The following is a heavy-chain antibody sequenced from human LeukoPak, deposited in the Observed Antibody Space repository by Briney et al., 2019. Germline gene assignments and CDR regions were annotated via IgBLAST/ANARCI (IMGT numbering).Heavy chain of an antibody. J-gene: IGHJ6*03. CDR1: GGPISSGSYY. Sequence: ASETLSLTCTVSGGPISSGSYYWSWIRQPAGKGLEWIGRIYTSGSTNYNPSLKSRVTISVDTSKNQFSLKLRSVTAADTAVYYCARHGVPAAPYYYYYVDVWGKGTTVTVSS. CDR2: IYTSGST. D-gene: IGHD2-2*01. CDR3: ARHGVPAAPYYYYYVDV. V-gene: IGHV4-61*02.